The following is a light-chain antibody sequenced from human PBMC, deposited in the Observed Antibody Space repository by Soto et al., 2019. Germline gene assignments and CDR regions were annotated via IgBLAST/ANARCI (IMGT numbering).Light chain of an antibody. CDR3: QQSYDFPLT. Sequence: DIQMTQSPSSLSASVGDRVTITCRASQSISGYLNWFQQRPGKAPKLLIYAASSLQSGVPSRFSGRGSGTDFSLTISSLQPEDSATYYCQQSYDFPLTFGQGTRLEIK. J-gene: IGKJ5*01. CDR1: QSISGY. V-gene: IGKV1-39*01. CDR2: AAS.